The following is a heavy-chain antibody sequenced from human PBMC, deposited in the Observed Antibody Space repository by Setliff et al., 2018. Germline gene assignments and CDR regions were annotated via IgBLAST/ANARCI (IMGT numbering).Heavy chain of an antibody. CDR1: GGSIGSYY. D-gene: IGHD2-15*01. Sequence: PSETLSLTCTVSGGSIGSYYWTWIRQPAGRGLEWIGRIYTTGSTNFNPSLNSRVTMSLDKSKNQFSLKLSSVTAADSAVYFCARVRIVPYCMDVWGKGTTGTVS. CDR2: IYTTGST. V-gene: IGHV4-4*07. J-gene: IGHJ6*03. CDR3: ARVRIVPYCMDV.